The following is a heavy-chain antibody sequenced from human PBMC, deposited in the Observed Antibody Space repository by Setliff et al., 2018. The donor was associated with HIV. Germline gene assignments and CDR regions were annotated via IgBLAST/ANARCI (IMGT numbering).Heavy chain of an antibody. CDR3: TSDITAAGKGGN. V-gene: IGHV1-69*10. CDR1: GGTFSSYA. Sequence: SVKVSCKASGGTFSSYAISWVRQAPGQGLEWMGGIIPVLGLSYYAQNFQGRVTITADESTSTAYLELRNLRSDDTAVYFCTSDITAAGKGGNWGQGTLVTVS. J-gene: IGHJ4*02. D-gene: IGHD6-13*01. CDR2: IIPVLGLS.